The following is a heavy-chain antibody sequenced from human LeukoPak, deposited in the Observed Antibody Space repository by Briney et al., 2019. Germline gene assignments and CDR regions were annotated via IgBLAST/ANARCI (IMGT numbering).Heavy chain of an antibody. Sequence: AGGSLRLSCAASGFTFSSHWMTWVRQAPGKGLEWVAVISYDGSNKYYADSVKGRFTISRDNSKNTLYLQMNSLRAEDTAVYYCARDLTPVPAPYYFDYWGQGTLVTVSS. V-gene: IGHV3-30-3*01. D-gene: IGHD2-2*01. CDR1: GFTFSSHW. J-gene: IGHJ4*02. CDR2: ISYDGSNK. CDR3: ARDLTPVPAPYYFDY.